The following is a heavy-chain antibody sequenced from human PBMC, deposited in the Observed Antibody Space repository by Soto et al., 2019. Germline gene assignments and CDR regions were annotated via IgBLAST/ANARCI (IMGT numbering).Heavy chain of an antibody. CDR2: ISADNGNT. J-gene: IGHJ4*02. CDR1: GYTFTSYG. D-gene: IGHD3-16*01. CDR3: ARQTISPPSVHLGEFDY. Sequence: QVQLVQSGAEVKKPGASVKVSCKASGYTFTSYGISWVRQAPGQGLEWMGWISADNGNTNYAQKRQGRVTMTTDASTSTAYMELRSLRSDDTAVYYCARQTISPPSVHLGEFDYWGQGTLVTVSS. V-gene: IGHV1-18*01.